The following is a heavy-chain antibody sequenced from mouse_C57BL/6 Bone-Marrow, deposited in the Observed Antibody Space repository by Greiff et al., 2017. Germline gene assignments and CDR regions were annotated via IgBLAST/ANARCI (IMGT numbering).Heavy chain of an antibody. CDR2: IYPRSGNT. J-gene: IGHJ2*01. D-gene: IGHD1-1*01. CDR3: ASPIAAVVADY. V-gene: IGHV1-81*01. Sequence: QVQLQQSGAELARPGASVKLSCKASGYTFTSYGISWVKQRTGQGLEWIGEIYPRSGNTYYNAKFKGKATLTADKSSRAAYMELRSLTSEDAAVYFCASPIAAVVADYWGQGTTLTVSS. CDR1: GYTFTSYG.